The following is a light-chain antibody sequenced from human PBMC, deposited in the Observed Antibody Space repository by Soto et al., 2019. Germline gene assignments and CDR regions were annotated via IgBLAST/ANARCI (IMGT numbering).Light chain of an antibody. CDR2: DVT. J-gene: IGLJ3*02. CDR1: SSDAGGYNY. V-gene: IGLV2-14*01. Sequence: QSALTQPASVAGSPGQSVTISCTGTSSDAGGYNYVSWYQQHPGKAPKLLIYDVTDRPSGVSNRFSGSKSGNTASLTISGLQAEDEADYYCSSYTKRTTVFGGGTKLTVL. CDR3: SSYTKRTTV.